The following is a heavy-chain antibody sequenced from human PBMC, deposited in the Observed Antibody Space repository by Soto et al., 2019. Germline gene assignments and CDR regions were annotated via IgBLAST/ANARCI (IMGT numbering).Heavy chain of an antibody. D-gene: IGHD3-22*01. CDR1: GYTFTRYG. CDR2: MNPNSGNT. V-gene: IGHV1-8*01. CDR3: AREPNYYDSSGYPGDDAFDI. J-gene: IGHJ3*02. Sequence: ASVKVSCKASGYTFTRYGINWVRQATGQGLEWMGWMNPNSGNTGYAQKFQGRVTMTRNTSISTAYMELSSLRSEDTAVYYCAREPNYYDSSGYPGDDAFDIWGQGTMVTVSS.